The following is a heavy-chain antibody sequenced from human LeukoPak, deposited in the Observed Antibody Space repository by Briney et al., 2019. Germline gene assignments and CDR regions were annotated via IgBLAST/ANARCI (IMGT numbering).Heavy chain of an antibody. CDR2: IIPIFGIA. V-gene: IGHV1-69*02. J-gene: IGHJ4*02. Sequence: AVTVSCTASGGTYSRYTISWVRQPPAQGLEWMGRIIPIFGIANCAQKFQGRVTITADKTTSKAYMELSSLRCEDTAVYYCARSGRTARLLSGGDYWGQGTLVTVSS. CDR1: GGTYSRYT. CDR3: ARSGRTARLLSGGDY. D-gene: IGHD1-26*01.